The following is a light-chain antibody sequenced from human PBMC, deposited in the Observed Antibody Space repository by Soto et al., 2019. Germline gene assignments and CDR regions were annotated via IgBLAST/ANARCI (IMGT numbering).Light chain of an antibody. CDR2: FSS. CDR3: QQLYSYPLT. J-gene: IGKJ4*01. V-gene: IGKV1-9*01. CDR1: QDIGRY. Sequence: IQLTQSPSSLSASVGDRVTITCRASQDIGRYLAWYQQKAGKAPKLLIYFSSTLQSGVPSRFSGSRSGTDFTLAISSLQPEDFATYYCQQLYSYPLTFGAGTKVEI.